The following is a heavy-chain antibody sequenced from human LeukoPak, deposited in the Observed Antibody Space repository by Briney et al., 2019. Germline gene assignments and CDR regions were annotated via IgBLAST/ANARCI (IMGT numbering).Heavy chain of an antibody. Sequence: GTSLRLSCAASGFIFDTYGMLWVRQAPGKGLEGVAVIAYDGSNKYHADSVKGRFTISRDNSKNTLYLQMNSLRGEDTAVYYCAKEKAIGTINYGLDVWGQGTTVTVSS. CDR2: IAYDGSNK. D-gene: IGHD1-1*01. CDR3: AKEKAIGTINYGLDV. J-gene: IGHJ6*02. CDR1: GFIFDTYG. V-gene: IGHV3-30*18.